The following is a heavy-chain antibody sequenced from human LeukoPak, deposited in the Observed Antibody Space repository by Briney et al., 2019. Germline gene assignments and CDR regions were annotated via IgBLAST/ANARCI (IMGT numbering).Heavy chain of an antibody. V-gene: IGHV4-59*01. CDR1: GDSIIGYY. Sequence: PSETLSLTCTVSGDSIIGYYWSWIRQPPGKGLEWIGYIHYSGSTNYNPSLQSRVTISVDTSRSHFSLKLSSATAADTAVYYCARGERLGPDFWGQRTLVTVSS. CDR3: ARGERLGPDF. CDR2: IHYSGST. D-gene: IGHD1-1*01. J-gene: IGHJ4*02.